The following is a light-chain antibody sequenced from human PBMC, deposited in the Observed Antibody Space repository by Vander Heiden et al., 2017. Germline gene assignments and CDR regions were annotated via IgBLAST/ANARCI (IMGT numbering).Light chain of an antibody. CDR2: WAS. J-gene: IGKJ4*01. V-gene: IGKV4-1*01. CDR1: QSILYSSNNNNY. Sequence: DIVMTQSPDSLAVSLGESATINCKSSQSILYSSNNNNYLSWYQQKPGQPPKLLIYWASTRESGVPDRFSGSGSGTDFTLTISNLQAEDVAVYYCQQYYGTPLTFGGGTKVEIK. CDR3: QQYYGTPLT.